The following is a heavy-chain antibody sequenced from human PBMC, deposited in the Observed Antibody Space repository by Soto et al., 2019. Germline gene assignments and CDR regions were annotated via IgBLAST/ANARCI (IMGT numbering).Heavy chain of an antibody. D-gene: IGHD3-22*01. Sequence: QVQLVQSGAEVKKPGSSVKVSCKASGGTFSSYAISWVRQAPGQGLEWMGGIIPIFGTANYAQKFQGRVTITADESTSRADIELNSLRSEDTAVYYCARGLDYDSSGYYYSWFDPWSQGTLLTVSS. CDR2: IIPIFGTA. CDR3: ARGLDYDSSGYYYSWFDP. V-gene: IGHV1-69*12. CDR1: GGTFSSYA. J-gene: IGHJ5*02.